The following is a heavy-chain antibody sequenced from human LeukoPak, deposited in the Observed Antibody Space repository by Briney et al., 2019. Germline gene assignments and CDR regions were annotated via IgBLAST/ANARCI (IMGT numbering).Heavy chain of an antibody. J-gene: IGHJ4*02. CDR3: ARRSTLYSSGRSYFDY. CDR1: GYTFTNYG. CDR2: TSAHDGTR. D-gene: IGHD6-19*01. V-gene: IGHV1-18*01. Sequence: ASVKVSCKASGYTFTNYGITWVRQAPGQGLEWMGWTSAHDGTRNYALKHEDRVTMTTDTSTSTAYMELRGLRSDDTAVYYCARRSTLYSSGRSYFDYWGQGTLVTVSS.